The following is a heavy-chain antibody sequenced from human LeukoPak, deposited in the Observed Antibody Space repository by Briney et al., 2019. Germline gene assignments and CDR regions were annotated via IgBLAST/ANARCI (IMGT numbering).Heavy chain of an antibody. Sequence: GGSLRLSCAASGFTFSSYSLNWVRQAPGKGLEWVSYISSSSSPTYYADSVRGRFTISRDNANNSLYLQMNSLRAEDTAVYYCARVRRQQLSPDYWGQGTLVTVSS. CDR2: ISSSSSPT. V-gene: IGHV3-48*04. J-gene: IGHJ4*02. CDR3: ARVRRQQLSPDY. CDR1: GFTFSSYS. D-gene: IGHD6-13*01.